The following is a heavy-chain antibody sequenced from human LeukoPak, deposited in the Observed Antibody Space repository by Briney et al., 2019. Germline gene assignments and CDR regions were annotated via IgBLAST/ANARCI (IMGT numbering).Heavy chain of an antibody. J-gene: IGHJ5*02. CDR3: ARDNKPTYVWRSSRPTRTNWFDP. Sequence: ASVKVSYKASGYTFTGYYMHWVRQAPGQGLEWMGWINPNSGGTNYAQKFQGRVTMTRDTSISTAYMEPSRLRSDDTAVYYCARDNKPTYVWRSSRPTRTNWFDPWGQGTLVTVSS. D-gene: IGHD3-16*01. CDR1: GYTFTGYY. V-gene: IGHV1-2*02. CDR2: INPNSGGT.